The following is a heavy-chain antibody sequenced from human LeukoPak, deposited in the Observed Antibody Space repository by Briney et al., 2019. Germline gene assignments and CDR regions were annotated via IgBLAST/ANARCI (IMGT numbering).Heavy chain of an antibody. D-gene: IGHD3-9*01. V-gene: IGHV4-61*05. Sequence: SETLSLTCTVSGGSISSSSYYWGWIRQPPGKGLEWIGYIYYSGSTNYNPSLKSRVTISVDTSKNQFSLKLSSVTAADTAVYYCARGLDLNWFDPWGQGTLVTVSS. CDR3: ARGLDLNWFDP. J-gene: IGHJ5*02. CDR2: IYYSGST. CDR1: GGSISSSSYY.